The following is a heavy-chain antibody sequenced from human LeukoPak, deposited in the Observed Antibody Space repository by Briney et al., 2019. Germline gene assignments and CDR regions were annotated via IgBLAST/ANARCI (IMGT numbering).Heavy chain of an antibody. D-gene: IGHD2-8*02. V-gene: IGHV3-64*01. J-gene: IGHJ4*02. CDR2: ISSNGGST. Sequence: GGSLRLSCAASGFTFSSYAMHWVRQAPGKGLEYVSAISSNGGSTYANSVKGRFTISRDNSKNTLYLQMNSLRAEDTAVYYCAKDMRGVVLVPRAYYFDSWGQGTLVTVSS. CDR3: AKDMRGVVLVPRAYYFDS. CDR1: GFTFSSYA.